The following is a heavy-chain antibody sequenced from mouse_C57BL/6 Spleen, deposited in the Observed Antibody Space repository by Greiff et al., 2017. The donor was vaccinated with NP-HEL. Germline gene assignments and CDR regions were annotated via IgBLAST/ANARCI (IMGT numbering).Heavy chain of an antibody. J-gene: IGHJ4*01. V-gene: IGHV1-72*01. CDR3: ARLEGMPYYAMDY. CDR1: GYTFTSYW. Sequence: QVQLKQPGAELVKPGASVKLSCKASGYTFTSYWMHWVKQRPGRGLEWIGRIDPNSGGTKYNEKFKSKATLTVDKPSSTADMQLSSLTSEDSAVYYCARLEGMPYYAMDYWGQGTSVTVSS. CDR2: IDPNSGGT.